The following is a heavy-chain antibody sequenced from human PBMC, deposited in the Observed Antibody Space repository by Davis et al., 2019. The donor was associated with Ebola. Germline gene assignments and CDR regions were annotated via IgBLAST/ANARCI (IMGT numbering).Heavy chain of an antibody. J-gene: IGHJ1*01. V-gene: IGHV3-48*01. D-gene: IGHD6-19*01. CDR1: GFTFSGYG. CDR3: ARGAVAGAEYFQH. Sequence: PGGSLSLSCSASGFTFSGYGISWVRQAPGKGLEWVSYISSSSDSIYYTDSVKGRFTISRDNAKNSVSLQMNSLRAEDTAVYYCARGAVAGAEYFQHWGQGTLVTVSS. CDR2: ISSSSDSI.